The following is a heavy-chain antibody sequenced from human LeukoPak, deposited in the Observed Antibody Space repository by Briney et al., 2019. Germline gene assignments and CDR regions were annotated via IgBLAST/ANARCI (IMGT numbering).Heavy chain of an antibody. J-gene: IGHJ4*02. CDR1: GFTFSSYW. V-gene: IGHV3-7*01. CDR2: IKQDGSEK. Sequence: GGSLRLSCAASGFTFSSYWMSWVRQAPGKGLEWVANIKQDGSEKYYVDSVKGRCTMSRDNAKNSLYLQMNSLRAEDTAVYYCARSLLWFGELSPFDYWGQGTLVTVSS. CDR3: ARSLLWFGELSPFDY. D-gene: IGHD3-10*01.